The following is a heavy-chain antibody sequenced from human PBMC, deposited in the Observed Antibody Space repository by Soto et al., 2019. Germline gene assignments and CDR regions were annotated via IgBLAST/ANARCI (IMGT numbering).Heavy chain of an antibody. V-gene: IGHV1-69*12. Sequence: QVQLVQSGAEVKKPGSSVKVSCKASGGTFSSYDISWVRQAPGQGLEWMGGIIPIFGTANYAQKFQGRVTITADESPSTADMELSSLRSEDTAVYYCARALVATNAFDYWGQGTLVTVSS. D-gene: IGHD5-12*01. J-gene: IGHJ4*02. CDR1: GGTFSSYD. CDR3: ARALVATNAFDY. CDR2: IIPIFGTA.